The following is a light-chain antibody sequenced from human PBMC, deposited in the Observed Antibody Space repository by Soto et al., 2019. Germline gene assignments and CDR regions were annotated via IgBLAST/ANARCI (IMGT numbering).Light chain of an antibody. CDR1: QSVGRS. J-gene: IGKJ1*01. CDR2: GTS. Sequence: IVMTQSPATLSVSPGERATLSCRASQSVGRSLAWYQQKPGQAPRLLMYGTSARATGIPDRFTGRGSGTDFTLTISRLEPEDLGVYFCQQYNSWLWTFGQGTKVDIK. V-gene: IGKV3-15*01. CDR3: QQYNSWLWT.